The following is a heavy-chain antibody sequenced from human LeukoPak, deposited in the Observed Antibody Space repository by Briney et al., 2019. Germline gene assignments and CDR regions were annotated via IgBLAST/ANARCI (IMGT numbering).Heavy chain of an antibody. J-gene: IGHJ3*02. CDR2: INPNSGGT. CDR1: GYTFTGDY. D-gene: IGHD3-22*01. V-gene: IGHV1-2*02. CDR3: ARVLRGITMILVVDAFDI. Sequence: ASVKVSCKASGYTFTGDYMHWVRQAPGQGLEWMGWINPNSGGTNYAQKFQGRVTMTRDTSISTAYMELSRLRSDDTAVYYCARVLRGITMILVVDAFDIWGQGTGVTVSS.